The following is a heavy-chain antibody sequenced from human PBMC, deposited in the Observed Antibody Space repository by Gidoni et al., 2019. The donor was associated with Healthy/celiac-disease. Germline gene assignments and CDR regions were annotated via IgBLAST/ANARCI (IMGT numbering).Heavy chain of an antibody. V-gene: IGHV3-48*01. Sequence: EVQLVESGGGLVQPGGSLRLSCAASGFTFSSDSMNWVRQAPGKGLAWVSYNSSSSSTIYYADSVKGRFTISRDNAKNSLYLQMNSMRAEDTAVYYCANIPDYSGSDYRADYWGQGTLVTVSS. CDR2: NSSSSSTI. CDR3: ANIPDYSGSDYRADY. CDR1: GFTFSSDS. J-gene: IGHJ4*02. D-gene: IGHD1-26*01.